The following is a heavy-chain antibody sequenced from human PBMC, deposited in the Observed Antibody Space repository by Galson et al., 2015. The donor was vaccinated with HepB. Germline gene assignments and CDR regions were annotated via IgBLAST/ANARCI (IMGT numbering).Heavy chain of an antibody. J-gene: IGHJ6*02. CDR2: IKQDGSEK. Sequence: SLRLSCAASGFTFSSYWMSWVRQAPGKGLEWVANIKQDGSEKYYVDSVKGRFTISRDNAKNSLYLQMNSLRAGDTAVYYCARDNRQGAARPPYYYYYGMDVWGQGTTVTVSS. D-gene: IGHD6-6*01. V-gene: IGHV3-7*01. CDR1: GFTFSSYW. CDR3: ARDNRQGAARPPYYYYYGMDV.